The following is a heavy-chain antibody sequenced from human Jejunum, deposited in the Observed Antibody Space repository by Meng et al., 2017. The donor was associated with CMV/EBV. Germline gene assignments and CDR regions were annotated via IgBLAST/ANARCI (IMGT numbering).Heavy chain of an antibody. V-gene: IGHV3-30-3*01. CDR1: EFPFSSYA. J-gene: IGHJ4*02. CDR3: ARVMVPASISPFLDY. Sequence: EFPFSSYAMHWVRQAPGKALEWVSLISYDGSKKYYADAVKGRFTVSRENSKNTLYLQMNSLKGEDSAVYYCARVMVPASISPFLDYWGQGALVTVSS. D-gene: IGHD2-2*01. CDR2: ISYDGSKK.